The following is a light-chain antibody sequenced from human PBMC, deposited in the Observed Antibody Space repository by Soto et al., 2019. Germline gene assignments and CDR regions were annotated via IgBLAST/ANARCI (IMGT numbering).Light chain of an antibody. J-gene: IGLJ2*01. CDR2: QDN. Sequence: SYELTQPPSVSVSPGQTASITCSGDKLGDKYACWYQQKPGQSPVLLIYQDNRRPSGIPERFSGSNSGHTATLTISGTQAMDEADYYCQAWDSSSYVVFGGGTKLTVL. CDR1: KLGDKY. CDR3: QAWDSSSYVV. V-gene: IGLV3-1*01.